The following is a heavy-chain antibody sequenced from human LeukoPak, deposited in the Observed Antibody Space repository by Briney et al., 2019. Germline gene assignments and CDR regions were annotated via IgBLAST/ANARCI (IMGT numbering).Heavy chain of an antibody. J-gene: IGHJ3*02. Sequence: GGSLRLSCAASGFTVSSNYMSWVRQAPGKGLEWVSVIYSGGSTYYADSVKGRFTISRDNSKNTLYLQVNSLRAKDTAVYYCARVGYSGYGRAFDIWGQGTMVTVSS. CDR1: GFTVSSNY. V-gene: IGHV3-53*01. CDR2: IYSGGST. CDR3: ARVGYSGYGRAFDI. D-gene: IGHD5-12*01.